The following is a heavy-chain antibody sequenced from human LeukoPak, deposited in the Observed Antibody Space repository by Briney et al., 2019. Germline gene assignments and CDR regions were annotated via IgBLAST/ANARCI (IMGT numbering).Heavy chain of an antibody. D-gene: IGHD3-10*01. CDR3: ARAITMVRGVTGRFYY. Sequence: GASVKVSCKASGYTFTSYDINWVRQATGQGLEWMGWMNPNSGNTGYAQKFQGRVTMTRNTSISTAYMELSSLRSEDTAVYYCARAITMVRGVTGRFYYWGQGTLVTVSS. CDR2: MNPNSGNT. V-gene: IGHV1-8*01. CDR1: GYTFTSYD. J-gene: IGHJ4*02.